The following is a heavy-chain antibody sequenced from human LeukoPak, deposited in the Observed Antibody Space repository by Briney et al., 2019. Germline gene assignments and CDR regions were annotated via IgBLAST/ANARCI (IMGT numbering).Heavy chain of an antibody. V-gene: IGHV4-34*01. Sequence: PSGTLSLTCAVYGGSFSGYYWSWIRQPPGKGLEWIGEINHSGSTNYNPSLKSRVTISVDTSKNQFSLKLSSVTAADTAVYYCAEGRVWFDPWGQGTLVTVSS. J-gene: IGHJ5*02. CDR3: AEGRVWFDP. CDR1: GGSFSGYY. CDR2: INHSGST.